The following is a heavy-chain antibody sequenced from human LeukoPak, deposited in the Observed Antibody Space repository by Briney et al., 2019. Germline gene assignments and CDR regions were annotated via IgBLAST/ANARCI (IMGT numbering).Heavy chain of an antibody. CDR1: GGSISSGSYY. CDR3: ARDRRVISDILTGYYRTEYYYYTDV. J-gene: IGHJ6*03. Sequence: SETLSLTCTVAGGSISSGSYYWSWTRQAAGKGLEWIGRIYTSGYTSYNPSLKSRVTISLDTSKNQFSLKLSSVTAADTAVYYCARDRRVISDILTGYYRTEYYYYTDVWGEGTTVTVSS. D-gene: IGHD3-9*01. CDR2: IYTSGYT. V-gene: IGHV4-61*02.